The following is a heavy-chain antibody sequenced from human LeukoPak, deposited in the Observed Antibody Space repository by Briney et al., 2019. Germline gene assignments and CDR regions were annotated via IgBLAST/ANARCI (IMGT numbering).Heavy chain of an antibody. CDR2: IFYSGST. CDR3: AKLDYSGNQRVFDY. Sequence: SETLSLTCTVSGGSISSSSYYWGWIRQPPGKGLEWIGSIFYSGSTYYNPSLKSQVTLSVDTSKNQFSLKLSSVTAADTAVYYCAKLDYSGNQRVFDYWGQGTLVTVSS. V-gene: IGHV4-39*01. J-gene: IGHJ4*02. D-gene: IGHD4-23*01. CDR1: GGSISSSSYY.